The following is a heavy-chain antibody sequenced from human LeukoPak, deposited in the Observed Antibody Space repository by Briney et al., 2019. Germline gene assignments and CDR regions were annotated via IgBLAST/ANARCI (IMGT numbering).Heavy chain of an antibody. Sequence: SETLSLTCTVSGGSISSGGYYWSWIRQPPGKGLEWIGYIYHSGSTYYNPSLKSRVTISVDRSKNQFSLKLSSVTAADTAVYYCARDLAGIAVAGTDGDYWGQGTLVTVSS. CDR2: IYHSGST. D-gene: IGHD6-19*01. CDR1: GGSISSGGYY. V-gene: IGHV4-30-2*01. J-gene: IGHJ4*02. CDR3: ARDLAGIAVAGTDGDY.